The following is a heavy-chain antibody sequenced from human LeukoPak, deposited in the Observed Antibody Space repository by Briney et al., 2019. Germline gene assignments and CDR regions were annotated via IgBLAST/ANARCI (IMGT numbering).Heavy chain of an antibody. CDR2: IYYSGST. V-gene: IGHV4-59*01. CDR3: ARAVGGGYDSSGYYCVDI. J-gene: IGHJ3*02. Sequence: SETLSLTCTVSGGSISSYYWSWIRQPPGKGLEWIGYIYYSGSTNYNPSLKSRVTISVDTSKNQFSLKLSSVTAADTAVHYCARAVGGGYDSSGYYCVDIWGQGTMVTVSS. CDR1: GGSISSYY. D-gene: IGHD3-22*01.